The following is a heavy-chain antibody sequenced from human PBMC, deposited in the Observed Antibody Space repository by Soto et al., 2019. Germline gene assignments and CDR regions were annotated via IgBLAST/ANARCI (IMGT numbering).Heavy chain of an antibody. V-gene: IGHV4-30-2*01. CDR1: GGSISSGGYS. J-gene: IGHJ4*02. Sequence: QLQLQESGSGLVKPSQTLSLTCAVSGGSISSGGYSWSWIRQPPGKGLEWIGYMYHSGSTYYNQSLQRRVTTSIDRSTNQSSLKLSSVTASDTAVYYCARGPDYWGQGILGTVSS. CDR2: MYHSGST. CDR3: ARGPDY.